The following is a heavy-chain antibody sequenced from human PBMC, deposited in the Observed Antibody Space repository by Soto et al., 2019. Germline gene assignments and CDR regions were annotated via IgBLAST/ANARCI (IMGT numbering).Heavy chain of an antibody. J-gene: IGHJ6*02. CDR3: AKYGDGFWRGPGMDV. V-gene: IGHV3-23*01. D-gene: IGHD3-3*01. CDR2: ISGSGGST. Sequence: QAGGSLRLSCAASGFTFSSYAMSWVRQAPGKGLEWVSAISGSGGSTYYADSVKGRFTISRDNSKNTLYLQMNSLRAEDTAVYYCAKYGDGFWRGPGMDVWGQGTTVTVSS. CDR1: GFTFSSYA.